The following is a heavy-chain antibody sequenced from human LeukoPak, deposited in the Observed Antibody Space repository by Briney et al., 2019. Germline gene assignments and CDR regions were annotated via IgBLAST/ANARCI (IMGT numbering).Heavy chain of an antibody. V-gene: IGHV3-74*01. CDR2: INSDGSST. J-gene: IGHJ6*02. D-gene: IGHD3-22*01. Sequence: GGSLRLSCAASGFTFSSYWMHWVRQAPGKGLVWVSRINSDGSSTSYADSGKGRFTISRDNAKNTLYLQMNSLRAEDTAVYYCARDPAYYYDSSGYPNYGMDVWGQGTTVTVSS. CDR1: GFTFSSYW. CDR3: ARDPAYYYDSSGYPNYGMDV.